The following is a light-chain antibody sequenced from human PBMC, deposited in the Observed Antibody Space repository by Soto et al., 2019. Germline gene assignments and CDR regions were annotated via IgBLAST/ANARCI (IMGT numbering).Light chain of an antibody. Sequence: IKRKQSTSSLSASVGERDTISCGASQGIGNALGWYQQKPGKPPKVLIYGASNLQSGVPPRFSGSGSGTDFTLAISSLRPEDSATYYCQQYISNSWVTFGQGTRLEIK. V-gene: IGKV1-6*01. CDR3: QQYISNSWVT. CDR2: GAS. J-gene: IGKJ5*01. CDR1: QGIGNA.